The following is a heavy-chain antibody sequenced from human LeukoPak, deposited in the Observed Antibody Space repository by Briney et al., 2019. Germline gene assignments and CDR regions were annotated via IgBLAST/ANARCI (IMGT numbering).Heavy chain of an antibody. CDR2: ISRGGSTT. Sequence: GGSLRLSCAASGFTFNTYDINWVRQAPGKGLEWVSYISRGGSTTYYADSVKGRFTISRDNAKNSLFLQMNSLRAEDTAVYYCARDLLEGAAPLDYWGQGTLVTVSS. CDR1: GFTFNTYD. V-gene: IGHV3-48*03. CDR3: ARDLLEGAAPLDY. J-gene: IGHJ4*02. D-gene: IGHD1-26*01.